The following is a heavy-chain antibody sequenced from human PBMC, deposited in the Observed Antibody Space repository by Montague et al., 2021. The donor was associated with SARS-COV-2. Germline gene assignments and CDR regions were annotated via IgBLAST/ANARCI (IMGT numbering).Heavy chain of an antibody. CDR1: GGSISSDDSY. V-gene: IGHV4-31*03. CDR2: ISYSGRT. Sequence: TLSLTCIVSGGSISSDDSYWTWIRQHPGKGLEWIGYISYSGRTSYNVSLKRRLTISADTSDNQFSLKLTSMTAADTAVYYCARMYVPAHGTSAASYSDYWGRGTLVTVSS. CDR3: ARMYVPAHGTSAASYSDY. D-gene: IGHD6-13*01. J-gene: IGHJ4*02.